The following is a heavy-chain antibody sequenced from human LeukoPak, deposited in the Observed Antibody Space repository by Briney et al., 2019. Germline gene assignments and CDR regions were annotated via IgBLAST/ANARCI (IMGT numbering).Heavy chain of an antibody. Sequence: PGGSLRLSCAASGCSFSGYWMTWVRQAPGKGLEWVANIKQDGSETSYVTSVRGRFTISRDNAKNSLYLQMNNLRVEDTAVYFCAREEVKSFDNWGQGTLVTVSS. CDR2: IKQDGSET. J-gene: IGHJ4*02. CDR1: GCSFSGYW. CDR3: AREEVKSFDN. V-gene: IGHV3-7*03.